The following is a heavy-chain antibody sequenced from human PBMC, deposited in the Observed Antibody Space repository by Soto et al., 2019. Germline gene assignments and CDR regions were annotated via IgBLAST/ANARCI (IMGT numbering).Heavy chain of an antibody. CDR2: IHAGNGNT. J-gene: IGHJ5*02. CDR1: GYTFTRYA. CDR3: ARENLILGVSAFSS. Sequence: QVQLVQSGAELKKPGASVNISCKASGYTFTRYAMHWLRQAPGQRLEWMGWIHAGNGNTKYSQNFQGRVTITSDTSASTAYLELNSLRSEDTAFYYCARENLILGVSAFSSWGQGTLVTVSS. V-gene: IGHV1-3*01. D-gene: IGHD3-10*01.